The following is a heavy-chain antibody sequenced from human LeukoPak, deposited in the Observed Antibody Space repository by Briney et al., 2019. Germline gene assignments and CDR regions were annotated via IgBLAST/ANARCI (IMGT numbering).Heavy chain of an antibody. D-gene: IGHD3-10*01. Sequence: GGSLRLSCAASGLSFSSYGMRWGRQARGKGREWVGVISYGGSNKYYADSVKGRFTISRDTSKNTLYLQMNSLRAEDTALYYCAKDLYYGTHYYYYGMDVWGQGTTVTVSS. CDR1: GLSFSSYG. J-gene: IGHJ6*02. V-gene: IGHV3-30*18. CDR3: AKDLYYGTHYYYYGMDV. CDR2: ISYGGSNK.